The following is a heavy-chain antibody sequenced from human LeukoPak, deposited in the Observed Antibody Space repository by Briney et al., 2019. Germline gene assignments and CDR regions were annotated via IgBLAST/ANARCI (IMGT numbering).Heavy chain of an antibody. CDR3: ATVPRIPAVGNTEYFRH. D-gene: IGHD6-13*01. Sequence: GESLKISCKGSGYSFTSYWIGWVRPMPGKGMEWMGIINPGDSDTRYSPSFQGQVTISVDKSISTACLQWSSLKAPDTAMYFCATVPRIPAVGNTEYFRHWGQGTLVTVSS. CDR1: GYSFTSYW. J-gene: IGHJ1*01. CDR2: INPGDSDT. V-gene: IGHV5-51*01.